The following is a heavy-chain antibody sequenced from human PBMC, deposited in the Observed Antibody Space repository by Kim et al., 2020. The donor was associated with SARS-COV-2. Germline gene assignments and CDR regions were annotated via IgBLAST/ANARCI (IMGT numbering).Heavy chain of an antibody. Sequence: GGSLRLSCVGSGFTFSDYWMSWVRQAPGKGLEWVANIKPDGSEKYYVDSVKGRFNISRDNAENSMYLQLKCLAGEDTALYYCARGWAGSGALDYWGQGTIVTVSS. CDR1: GFTFSDYW. D-gene: IGHD6-19*01. V-gene: IGHV3-7*01. CDR3: ARGWAGSGALDY. J-gene: IGHJ3*01. CDR2: IKPDGSEK.